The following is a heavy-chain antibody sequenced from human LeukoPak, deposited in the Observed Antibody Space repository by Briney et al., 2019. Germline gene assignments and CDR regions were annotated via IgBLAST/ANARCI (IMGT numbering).Heavy chain of an antibody. Sequence: GGSLRLSCAASGFTFSSYSMNWVRQAPGKGLEWISSISSSSGYIYYADSVKGRFTISRDNAKNSLYLQMNSLRAEDTAVYYCARGGVGATTNWGQGTLVTVSS. D-gene: IGHD1-26*01. J-gene: IGHJ4*02. CDR1: GFTFSSYS. CDR3: ARGGVGATTN. CDR2: ISSSSGYI. V-gene: IGHV3-21*01.